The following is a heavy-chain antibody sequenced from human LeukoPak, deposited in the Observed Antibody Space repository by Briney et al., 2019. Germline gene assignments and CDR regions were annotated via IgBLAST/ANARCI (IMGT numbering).Heavy chain of an antibody. V-gene: IGHV5-51*01. J-gene: IGHJ4*02. CDR1: GYSFTSYW. CDR3: ARHPKLNGPPGPGDY. D-gene: IGHD1-7*01. Sequence: GESLKISCKGSGYSFTSYWIGWVRQMPGKGLEWMGIIYPGDSDTRYSPSFQGQVTISADKSISTAYLQWSSLKASDTAMYYCARHPKLNGPPGPGDYWGQGTLVTVSS. CDR2: IYPGDSDT.